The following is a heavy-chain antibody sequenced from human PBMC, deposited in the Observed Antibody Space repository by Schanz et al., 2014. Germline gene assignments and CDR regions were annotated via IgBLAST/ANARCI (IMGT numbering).Heavy chain of an antibody. CDR2: IIPSLGLA. V-gene: IGHV1-69*02. J-gene: IGHJ4*02. CDR3: ARGRGFYDY. D-gene: IGHD3-10*01. CDR1: GGTFSTYP. Sequence: QVQLVQSGAEVKKPGSSMKVSCKASGGTFSTYPINWLRQAPGQGLEWMGRIIPSLGLAKYAQKFQGRVTITADKSTNTAYMELSSLTSEDTAVHYCARGRGFYDYWGQGTLVTGSS.